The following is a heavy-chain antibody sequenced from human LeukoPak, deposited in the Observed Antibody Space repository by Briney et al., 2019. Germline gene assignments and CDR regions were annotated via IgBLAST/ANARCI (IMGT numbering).Heavy chain of an antibody. V-gene: IGHV4-4*07. CDR1: GGSISSYY. CDR2: IYTSGST. J-gene: IGHJ3*02. Sequence: SETQSLTCTVSGGSISSYYWSWIRQPAGKGLEWIGRIYTSGSTNYNPSLKSRVTMSVDTSKNQFSLKLSSVTAADTAVYYCARDIGYYDSSGYPRDAFDIWGQGTVVTVSS. CDR3: ARDIGYYDSSGYPRDAFDI. D-gene: IGHD3-22*01.